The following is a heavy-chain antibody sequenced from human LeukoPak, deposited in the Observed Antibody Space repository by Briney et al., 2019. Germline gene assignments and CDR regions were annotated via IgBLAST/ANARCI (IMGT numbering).Heavy chain of an antibody. V-gene: IGHV3-30-3*01. D-gene: IGHD2-21*01. CDR2: ISYDGSNK. CDR3: ARDAVAFAIIWYFDL. CDR1: GFTFSSYA. Sequence: PGGSLRLSCAASGFTFSSYAMHWVRQAPGKGLEWVAVISYDGSNKYYADSVKGRFTISRDNSKNTLYLQMNSLRAEDAAVYYCARDAVAFAIIWYFDLWGRGTPVSVSS. J-gene: IGHJ2*01.